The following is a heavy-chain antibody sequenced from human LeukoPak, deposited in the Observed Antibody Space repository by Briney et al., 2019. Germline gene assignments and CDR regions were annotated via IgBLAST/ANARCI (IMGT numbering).Heavy chain of an antibody. Sequence: GGSLRLSCAASGFTFSSYAMSWVRQAPGKGLEWVANIKKDGSEKQYLDSVKGRFTISRDNARNSLYLQMDSLRAEDTAVYYCTKNLGWFNLDYWGQGSLVTVSS. J-gene: IGHJ4*02. V-gene: IGHV3-7*01. D-gene: IGHD3-3*01. CDR2: IKKDGSEK. CDR1: GFTFSSYA. CDR3: TKNLGWFNLDY.